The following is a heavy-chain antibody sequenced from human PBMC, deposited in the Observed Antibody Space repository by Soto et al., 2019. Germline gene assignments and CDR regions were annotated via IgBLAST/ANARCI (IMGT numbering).Heavy chain of an antibody. J-gene: IGHJ4*02. V-gene: IGHV4-30-2*01. D-gene: IGHD3-10*02. CDR3: AHSPRITMYDY. CDR2: IYHSGST. Sequence: SETLSLTCAVSGGSISSGGYSWSWIRQPPGKGLEWIGYIYHSGSTYYNPSLKSRVTISVDRSKNQFSLKLSSVTAADPAVYYCAHSPRITMYDYWGQGTLVTVSS. CDR1: GGSISSGGYS.